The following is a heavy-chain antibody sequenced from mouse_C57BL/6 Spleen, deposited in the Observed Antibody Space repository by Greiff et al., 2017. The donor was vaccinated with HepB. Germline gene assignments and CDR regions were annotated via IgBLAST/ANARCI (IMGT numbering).Heavy chain of an antibody. CDR1: GYSITSGYY. Sequence: EVKLQESGPGLVKPSQSLSLTCSVTGYSITSGYYWNWIRQFPGNKLEWMGYISYDGSNNYNPSLKNRISITRDTSKNQFFLKLNAVTTEDTATYYCARDGNLRPFAYWGQGTLVTVSA. J-gene: IGHJ3*01. D-gene: IGHD2-12*01. CDR3: ARDGNLRPFAY. CDR2: ISYDGSN. V-gene: IGHV3-6*01.